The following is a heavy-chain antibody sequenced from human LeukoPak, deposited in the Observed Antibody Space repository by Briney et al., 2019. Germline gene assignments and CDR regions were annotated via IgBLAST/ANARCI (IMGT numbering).Heavy chain of an antibody. Sequence: SETLSLTCTAPGGSISSYYWSWIRQPAGKGLEWIGRIYSSGRTNYNPSVKSRVTISVDTSKIQFSLKLTSVTAADTAVYYCARGVYGSGDYWGQGTLVTVSS. D-gene: IGHD3-10*01. CDR1: GGSISSYY. CDR3: ARGVYGSGDY. J-gene: IGHJ4*02. V-gene: IGHV4-4*07. CDR2: IYSSGRT.